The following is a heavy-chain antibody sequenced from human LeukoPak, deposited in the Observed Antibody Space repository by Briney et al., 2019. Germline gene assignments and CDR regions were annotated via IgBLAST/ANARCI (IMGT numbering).Heavy chain of an antibody. D-gene: IGHD3-22*01. J-gene: IGHJ4*02. Sequence: ASVKVSCKASGYTFTGYYMHWVRQAPGQGLEWMGWINPNSGGTNYAQKFQGRVTMTRDTSISTAYMELSRLRSDDTAVYYCARESDYDSRAFDYWGQGTLVTVSS. V-gene: IGHV1-2*02. CDR2: INPNSGGT. CDR1: GYTFTGYY. CDR3: ARESDYDSRAFDY.